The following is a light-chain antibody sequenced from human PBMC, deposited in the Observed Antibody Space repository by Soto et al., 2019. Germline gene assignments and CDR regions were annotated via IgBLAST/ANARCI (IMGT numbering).Light chain of an antibody. J-gene: IGLJ2*01. CDR1: SSDVGGYNY. CDR2: EVS. Sequence: QSALTQPPSASGSPGQSVTISCTGTSSDVGGYNYVSWYQQHPGKAPKLMISEVSKRPSGVPDRFSGSKSGNTASLTVSGLQFVDEADYHCRSFAGNHNLVFGGGTNLTVL. V-gene: IGLV2-8*01. CDR3: RSFAGNHNLV.